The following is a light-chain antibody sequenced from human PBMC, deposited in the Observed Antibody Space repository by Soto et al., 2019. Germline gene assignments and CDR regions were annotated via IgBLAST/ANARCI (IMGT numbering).Light chain of an antibody. Sequence: QSALTQPPSASGSPGQSVAISCTGTSSDIGNYNYVSWYQHHPGKAPKLMIYEVSKRPSGVPDRFSGSKSGNTASLTVSGLQADDEAYYYCSSYAGSNNLGVFGGGTQLTV. J-gene: IGLJ3*02. V-gene: IGLV2-8*01. CDR2: EVS. CDR3: SSYAGSNNLGV. CDR1: SSDIGNYNY.